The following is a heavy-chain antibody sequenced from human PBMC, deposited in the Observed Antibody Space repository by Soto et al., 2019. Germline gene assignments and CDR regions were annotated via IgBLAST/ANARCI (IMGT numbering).Heavy chain of an antibody. V-gene: IGHV3-53*01. CDR2: IYSGGST. CDR1: GFTVSSNY. J-gene: IGHJ4*02. Sequence: GGSLRLSCAASGFTVSSNYMSWVRQAPGKGLEWVSVIYSGGSTYYADSVKGRFTISRDNSKNTLYLQMNSLRAEDTAVYYCARGDCSGGSCYPHYWGQGTLVTVSS. D-gene: IGHD2-15*01. CDR3: ARGDCSGGSCYPHY.